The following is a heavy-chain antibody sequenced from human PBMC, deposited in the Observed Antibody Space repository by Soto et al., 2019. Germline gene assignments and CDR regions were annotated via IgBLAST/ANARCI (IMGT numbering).Heavy chain of an antibody. J-gene: IGHJ5*02. Sequence: WASVKVSCKASGYTFTSYGISWVRQAPGQGLEWMGWISAYNGNTNYAQKLQGRVTMTTDTSTSTAYMELRSLRSDDTAVYYCARLPGYSSSWYEFWFDPWGQGTLVTVSS. D-gene: IGHD6-13*01. CDR3: ARLPGYSSSWYEFWFDP. V-gene: IGHV1-18*04. CDR1: GYTFTSYG. CDR2: ISAYNGNT.